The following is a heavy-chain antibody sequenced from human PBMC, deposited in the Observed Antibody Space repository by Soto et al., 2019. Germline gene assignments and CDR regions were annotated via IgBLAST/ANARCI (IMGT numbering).Heavy chain of an antibody. V-gene: IGHV1-2*04. D-gene: IGHD5-12*01. Sequence: QVQLVQSGAEVKKPGASVKVSCKASGYTFTGYYMHWVRQAPGQGLEWMGWINPNSGGTNYAQKFQGWVTMTRDTXXXXXXXXXXXXXXXXXXXXXXXRGTPITYWYFDLWGRGTLVTVSS. J-gene: IGHJ2*01. CDR3: XRGTPITYWYFDL. CDR1: GYTFTGYY. CDR2: INPNSGGT.